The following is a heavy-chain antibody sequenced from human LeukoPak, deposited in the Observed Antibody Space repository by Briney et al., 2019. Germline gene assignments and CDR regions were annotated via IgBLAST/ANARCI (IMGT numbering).Heavy chain of an antibody. Sequence: SETLSLTCTVSGGSISSYYWSWIRQPPGKGLEWIGYIYYSGSTNYNPSLKSRVTISVDTSKNQFSLKLSPVTAADTAVYYCARVGGVYYYGSGSVPRYNWFDPWGQGTLVTVSS. CDR2: IYYSGST. CDR3: ARVGGVYYYGSGSVPRYNWFDP. CDR1: GGSISSYY. D-gene: IGHD3-10*01. J-gene: IGHJ5*02. V-gene: IGHV4-59*01.